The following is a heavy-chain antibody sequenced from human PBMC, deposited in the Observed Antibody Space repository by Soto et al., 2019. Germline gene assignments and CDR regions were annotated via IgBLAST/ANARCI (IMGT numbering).Heavy chain of an antibody. CDR3: GREQNNGYYRTADY. CDR2: ISYDGSRT. V-gene: IGHV3-30-3*01. D-gene: IGHD3-22*01. J-gene: IGHJ4*02. CDR1: GFTLSTYA. Sequence: QVQVVESGGGVVQPGRSLRLSCAASGFTLSTYAMHWVRQAPGKGLEWLAVISYDGSRTHYAGSMEGRFTISRDTSKNTLYLQMNSLRPEDTAVYFCGREQNNGYYRTADYWGQGTLVTVSS.